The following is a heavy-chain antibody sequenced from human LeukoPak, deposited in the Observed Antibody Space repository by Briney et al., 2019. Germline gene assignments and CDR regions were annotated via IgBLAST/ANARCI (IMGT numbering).Heavy chain of an antibody. CDR1: GFTFSSYE. Sequence: PGGSLRLSCAASGFTFSSYEMNWVRQAPGKGPEWVANIKEDGSEKYYVDSVKGRFSISRDNAKNSLYLQMNSLRGEDTAVYYFARDYDYVLGSYRYDYFDYWGQGTLVTVSS. CDR2: IKEDGSEK. V-gene: IGHV3-7*05. J-gene: IGHJ4*02. CDR3: ARDYDYVLGSYRYDYFDY. D-gene: IGHD3-16*02.